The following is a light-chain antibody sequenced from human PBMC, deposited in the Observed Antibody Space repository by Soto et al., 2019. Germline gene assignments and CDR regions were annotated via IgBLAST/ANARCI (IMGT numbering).Light chain of an antibody. Sequence: DIQMTQSPSSLSASVGDRVTITCRASQGIRNDVGWYQQKPGKAPKRLIYAACSMDSGVASRLSGSGSGTEFTLTISRLQPEDYATYYCLQHNNYPRTFGQGTKLEIK. CDR2: AAC. J-gene: IGKJ2*02. CDR1: QGIRND. V-gene: IGKV1-17*01. CDR3: LQHNNYPRT.